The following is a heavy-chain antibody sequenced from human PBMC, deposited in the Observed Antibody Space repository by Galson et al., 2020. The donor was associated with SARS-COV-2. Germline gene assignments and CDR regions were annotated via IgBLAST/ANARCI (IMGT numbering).Heavy chain of an antibody. V-gene: IGHV2-70*17. CDR3: ARMSETGAGSGGYFDY. Sequence: SGPTLVKPTQTLRLTCSFSGFSLSTTGMCVSWIRQPPGKALEWLARIDWDDDKFYSKSLKTRLTVSRDSSKKQVVLTMTNMDPVDTATYFCARMSETGAGSGGYFDYGGQGILVTVSS. CDR1: GFSLSTTGMC. CDR2: IDWDDDK. D-gene: IGHD2-15*01. J-gene: IGHJ4*02.